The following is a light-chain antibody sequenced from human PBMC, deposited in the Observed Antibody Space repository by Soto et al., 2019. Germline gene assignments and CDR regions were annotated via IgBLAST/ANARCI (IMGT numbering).Light chain of an antibody. J-gene: IGKJ3*01. CDR2: GAS. Sequence: EVVMTQSPATLSVSTGERATLSCRASQSVSSNLAWYQQKPGQAPRLLIYGASTRATGIPARFSGSGSGTDFTLTISSLEPEDFAVYYCQQRSNWPLTFGPGTKVDI. CDR1: QSVSSN. CDR3: QQRSNWPLT. V-gene: IGKV3-15*01.